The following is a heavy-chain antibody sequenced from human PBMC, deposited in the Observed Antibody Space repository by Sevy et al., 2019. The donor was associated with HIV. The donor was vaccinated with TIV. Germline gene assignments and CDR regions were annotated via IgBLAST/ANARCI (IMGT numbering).Heavy chain of an antibody. V-gene: IGHV4-34*01. D-gene: IGHD6-13*01. Sequence: SETLSLTCAVYGGSFSGYYWSWIRQPPGKGLEWIGEINHSGSTNYNPSLKSRVTISVDTSKNQFSRKLSSVTAADTAGYYCARGIAAGSTSKWFDPWGQGTLVTVSS. CDR3: ARGIAAGSTSKWFDP. CDR1: GGSFSGYY. J-gene: IGHJ5*02. CDR2: INHSGST.